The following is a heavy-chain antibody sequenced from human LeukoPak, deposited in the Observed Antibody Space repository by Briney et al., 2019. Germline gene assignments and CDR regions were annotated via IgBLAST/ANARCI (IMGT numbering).Heavy chain of an antibody. CDR2: ISAYNGNT. Sequence: GASVKVSCKASGYTFTSYGISWVRQAPGQGLEWMGWISAYNGNTNHAQKLQGRVTMTTDTSTSTAYMELRSLRSDDTAVYYCARHMVRGVIITSEIDYWGQGTLVTVSS. CDR3: ARHMVRGVIITSEIDY. CDR1: GYTFTSYG. D-gene: IGHD3-10*01. J-gene: IGHJ4*02. V-gene: IGHV1-18*04.